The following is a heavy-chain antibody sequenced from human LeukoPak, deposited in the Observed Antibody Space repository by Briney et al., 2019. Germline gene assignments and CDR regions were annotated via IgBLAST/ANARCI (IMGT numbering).Heavy chain of an antibody. CDR3: VRTARLADS. CDR2: ISGGAHDI. Sequence: GGSLRLSCVASGFTFSEHYMNWIPQAPGRGLEWLSYISGGAHDINYADSVKGRFTISRDNAKNSLSLQMDGLRADDTAVYFCVRTARLADSWGQGTLVTVSS. V-gene: IGHV3-11*01. J-gene: IGHJ5*01. CDR1: GFTFSEHY.